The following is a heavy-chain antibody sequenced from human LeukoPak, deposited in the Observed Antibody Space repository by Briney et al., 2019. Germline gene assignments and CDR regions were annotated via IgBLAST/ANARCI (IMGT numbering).Heavy chain of an antibody. CDR2: ISGSGGST. CDR3: AKLGTVAGTFYGMDV. Sequence: GGSLRLSCAASGFTFSSYAMSWVRQAPGKGLEWGSAISGSGGSTYYADSVKGRFTISRDNSKNTLYLQMNSLRAEDTAVYYCAKLGTVAGTFYGMDVWGQGTTVTVSS. V-gene: IGHV3-23*01. J-gene: IGHJ6*02. D-gene: IGHD6-19*01. CDR1: GFTFSSYA.